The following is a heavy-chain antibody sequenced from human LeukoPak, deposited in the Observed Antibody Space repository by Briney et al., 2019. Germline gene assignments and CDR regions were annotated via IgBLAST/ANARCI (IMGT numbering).Heavy chain of an antibody. CDR2: INPNSGGT. CDR3: ARDWRGYYSFDY. CDR1: GYTFAGYY. D-gene: IGHD3-3*01. V-gene: IGHV1-2*02. J-gene: IGHJ4*02. Sequence: ASVKVSCKASGYTFAGYYMHWVRQAPGQGLEWMGWINPNSGGTNYAQKFQGRATMTRDTSISTAYMELSRLRSDDTAVYYCARDWRGYYSFDYWGQGTLVTVSS.